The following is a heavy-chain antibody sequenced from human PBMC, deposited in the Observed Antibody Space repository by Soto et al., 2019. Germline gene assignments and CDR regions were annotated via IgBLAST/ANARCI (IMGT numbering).Heavy chain of an antibody. V-gene: IGHV4-39*01. CDR2: IYYSGST. J-gene: IGHJ3*02. CDR3: ARHGQWLVRVAFDI. Sequence: QLQLQESGPGLVKPSETLSLTCTVSGGSISSSSYYWGWIRQPPGKGLEWIGSIYYSGSTYYNPSLKSRVTISVDTSKNQFSLKLSSVTAADTAVYYCARHGQWLVRVAFDIWGQGTMVTVSS. CDR1: GGSISSSSYY. D-gene: IGHD6-19*01.